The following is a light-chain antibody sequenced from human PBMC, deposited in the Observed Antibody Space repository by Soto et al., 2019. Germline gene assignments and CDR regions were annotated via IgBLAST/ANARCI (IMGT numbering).Light chain of an antibody. CDR2: EVR. J-gene: IGLJ1*01. V-gene: IGLV2-14*01. Sequence: QSALTQPASVSGSPGQSITISCTGTSSDIGGYNYVSWYQQHPGKAPKLMIYEVRNRPSGVSNRFSGSKSGNTASLTISGLHAEDEADYYCTSYTSSSTNYVFGTGTKLTVL. CDR1: SSDIGGYNY. CDR3: TSYTSSSTNYV.